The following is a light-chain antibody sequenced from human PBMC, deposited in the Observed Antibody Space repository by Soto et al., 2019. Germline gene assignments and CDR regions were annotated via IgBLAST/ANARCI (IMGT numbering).Light chain of an antibody. CDR1: QSISSY. CDR2: AAS. Sequence: DIQMTQSPSSLSASVGDRVTITCRASQSISSYLNWYQQKPGKAPKLLIYAASSLQSGVPSRFSCSGSGTEFTLTISSLQPEDFATYYCQQSYSTPGTFGQGNKVEIK. J-gene: IGKJ1*01. CDR3: QQSYSTPGT. V-gene: IGKV1-39*01.